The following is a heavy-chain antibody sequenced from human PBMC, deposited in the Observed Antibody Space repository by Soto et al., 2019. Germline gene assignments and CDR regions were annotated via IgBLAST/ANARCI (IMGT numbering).Heavy chain of an antibody. J-gene: IGHJ6*02. CDR3: ARTSGKIVVVDASKGYYGMDV. D-gene: IGHD2-15*01. Sequence: SVKVSCKASGGTFSSYAISWVRQAPGQGLEWMGGIIPIFGTANYAQKFQGRVTITADKSTSTAYMELSSLRSEDTAVYYCARTSGKIVVVDASKGYYGMDVWGQGTTVTVSS. CDR2: IIPIFGTA. V-gene: IGHV1-69*06. CDR1: GGTFSSYA.